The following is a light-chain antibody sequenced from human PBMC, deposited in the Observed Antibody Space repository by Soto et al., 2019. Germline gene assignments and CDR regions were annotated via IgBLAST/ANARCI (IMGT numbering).Light chain of an antibody. CDR1: HSISNN. J-gene: IGKJ4*01. Sequence: EIVMTQSPATLSVSPGERATLSCRASHSISNNLAWYQQKPGQAPRLLIYGASTRATDIPSKFSGSESGTEFALTISYLQSEDFAVYYCQQFSNWPLTFGGGTKVEI. CDR3: QQFSNWPLT. CDR2: GAS. V-gene: IGKV3-15*01.